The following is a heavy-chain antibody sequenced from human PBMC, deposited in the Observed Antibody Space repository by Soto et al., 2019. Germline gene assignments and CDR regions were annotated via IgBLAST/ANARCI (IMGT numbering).Heavy chain of an antibody. Sequence: ASVKVSCKASGYTFTGYYMHWVRQAPGQGLEWMGWINPNSGGTNYAQKFQGRVTMTRDTSISTAYMELSRLRSDDTAVYYCARLLTEVRVVQAAIDWFDPWGQGTLVTVSS. D-gene: IGHD2-2*01. CDR2: INPNSGGT. J-gene: IGHJ5*02. CDR3: ARLLTEVRVVQAAIDWFDP. V-gene: IGHV1-2*02. CDR1: GYTFTGYY.